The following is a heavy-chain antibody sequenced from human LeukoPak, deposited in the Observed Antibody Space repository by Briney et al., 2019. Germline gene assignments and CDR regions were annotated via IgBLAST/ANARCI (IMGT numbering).Heavy chain of an antibody. CDR3: ARGQSYGDYFFGP. V-gene: IGHV4-34*01. CDR2: INHSGST. J-gene: IGHJ5*02. Sequence: PSETLSLTCAVYGGSFSGYYWSWIRQPPGKGLEWIGEINHSGSTNYNPSLKSRVTISVDTSKNQFSLKLSSVTAADTAVYCCARGQSYGDYFFGPWGQGTLVTVSS. D-gene: IGHD4-17*01. CDR1: GGSFSGYY.